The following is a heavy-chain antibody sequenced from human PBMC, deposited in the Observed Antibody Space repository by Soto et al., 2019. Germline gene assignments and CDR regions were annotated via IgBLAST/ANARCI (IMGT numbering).Heavy chain of an antibody. D-gene: IGHD3-10*01. V-gene: IGHV4-34*01. CDR1: AGSLSGYS. CDR3: ARRSGSRPLVY. CDR2: INHSGSA. J-gene: IGHJ4*02. Sequence: PSETLPLTCALYAGSLSGYSWSWIRQPPGKGLEWIGEINHSGSANYNPSLKSRVTISVDTSKNQFSLKLSSVTAADTAVYDCARRSGSRPLVYGGQGTLVTVFS.